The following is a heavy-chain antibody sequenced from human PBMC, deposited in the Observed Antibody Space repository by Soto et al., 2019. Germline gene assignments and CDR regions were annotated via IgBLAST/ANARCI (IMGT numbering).Heavy chain of an antibody. D-gene: IGHD5-12*01. V-gene: IGHV1-69*06. Sequence: QVQLVQSGTEVKKPGSSVTVSCKASGGTFSSYAISWVRQAPGQGLEWMGGIIPMFNTTNYAQRVQGRVTITADKSTSTVYMELNSLRSEDTAVYYCARDKEMATITEFVYCGQVTLVTVSS. CDR3: ARDKEMATITEFVY. CDR1: GGTFSSYA. J-gene: IGHJ4*02. CDR2: IIPMFNTT.